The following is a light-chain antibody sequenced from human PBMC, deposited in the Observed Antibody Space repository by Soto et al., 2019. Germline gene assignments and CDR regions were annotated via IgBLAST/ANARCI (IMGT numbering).Light chain of an antibody. J-gene: IGLJ1*01. Sequence: QSALTQPPSASGSFGQSVTISCTGTSSDVGGYNYVSWYQQHPGKAPKLMIYEVSERPSGVPDRFSGSKSGNTASLTVSGLQAVDEDDYYCSSYSGTNHPHLFGTGTTAGVL. CDR3: SSYSGTNHPHL. V-gene: IGLV2-8*01. CDR2: EVS. CDR1: SSDVGGYNY.